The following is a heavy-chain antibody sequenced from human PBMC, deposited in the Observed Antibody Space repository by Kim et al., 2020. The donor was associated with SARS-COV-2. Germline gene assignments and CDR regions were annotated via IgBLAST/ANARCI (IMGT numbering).Heavy chain of an antibody. CDR1: GFTFSSYS. J-gene: IGHJ6*02. Sequence: GGSLRLSCAASGFTFSSYSMNWVRQAPGKGLEWVSSISSSISYIYYADSVKGRFTISRDNAKNSLHLQMNSLRAEDTAVYYCARDAFRGYDDEISYYYYGMDVWGQGTTVTVSS. CDR2: ISSSISYI. V-gene: IGHV3-21*01. CDR3: ARDAFRGYDDEISYYYYGMDV. D-gene: IGHD5-12*01.